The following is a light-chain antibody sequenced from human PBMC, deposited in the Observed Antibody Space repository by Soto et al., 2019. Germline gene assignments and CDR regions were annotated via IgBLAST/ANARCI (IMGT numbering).Light chain of an antibody. Sequence: QSVLTQPPSASGIPGQRVTISCSGSSSNIGSNSVNWYLQFPGTAPKLLIYSNNKRPSGVPDRFSGSKSDTSASLAISGLQSDDEADYYCATWDDKLKGPVFGGGTKLTVL. CDR2: SNN. CDR1: SSNIGSNS. J-gene: IGLJ3*02. CDR3: ATWDDKLKGPV. V-gene: IGLV1-44*01.